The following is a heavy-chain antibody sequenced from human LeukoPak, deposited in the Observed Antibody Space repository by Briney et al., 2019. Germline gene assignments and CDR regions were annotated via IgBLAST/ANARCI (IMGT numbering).Heavy chain of an antibody. J-gene: IGHJ4*02. D-gene: IGHD3-9*01. CDR3: ARVEDQIRYFDWLDDFDY. V-gene: IGHV3-7*01. CDR2: IKQDGSEK. Sequence: AGGSLRLSCAASGFTFSDYYMSWVRQAPGKGLEWVANIKQDGSEKYYVDSVKGRFTISRDNAKNSLYLQMNSLRAEDTAVYYCARVEDQIRYFDWLDDFDYWGQGTLVTVSS. CDR1: GFTFSDYY.